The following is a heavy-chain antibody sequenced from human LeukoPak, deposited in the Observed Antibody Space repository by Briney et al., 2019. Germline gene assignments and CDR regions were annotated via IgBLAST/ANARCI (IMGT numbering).Heavy chain of an antibody. CDR3: ARGASSRFEH. V-gene: IGHV4-59*01. J-gene: IGHJ4*02. CDR2: VYDNGDT. Sequence: SETLSLTCTVSGASISGYLWTWIRQPPGKGLEWIGYVYDNGDTNYHPSFTGRVSISVDVSKNQFSLKLTSVLAADTAVYYCARGASSRFEHWGQGTLVTVSS. CDR1: GASISGYL. D-gene: IGHD6-13*01.